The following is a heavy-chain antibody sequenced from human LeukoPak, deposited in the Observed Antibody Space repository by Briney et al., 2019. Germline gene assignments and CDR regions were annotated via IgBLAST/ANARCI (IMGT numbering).Heavy chain of an antibody. Sequence: GASVKVSCKASGYTFTGYYMHWVRQAPGQGLEWMGWINPNSGGTNYAQKFQGRVTMTRDTSISTAYMELSRLRSDDTAVYYCARGGASYYYGSGSFDYWGQGTLVTVSS. CDR3: ARGGASYYYGSGSFDY. J-gene: IGHJ4*02. CDR1: GYTFTGYY. D-gene: IGHD3-10*01. CDR2: INPNSGGT. V-gene: IGHV1-2*02.